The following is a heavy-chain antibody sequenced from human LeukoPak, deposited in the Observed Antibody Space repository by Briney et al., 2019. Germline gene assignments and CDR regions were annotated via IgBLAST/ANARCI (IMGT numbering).Heavy chain of an antibody. CDR2: INTAGST. D-gene: IGHD2-8*02. CDR1: GLTFSNVW. Sequence: PGGSLRLSCEVSGLTFSNVWMHWVRQAPGQGLVWVSRINTAGSTVYADPVKGRFTISRDNAKNMVYLQMNSLRAEDTAVYYCASFRDTGNWGRGTMVTVSS. J-gene: IGHJ3*01. CDR3: ASFRDTGN. V-gene: IGHV3-74*01.